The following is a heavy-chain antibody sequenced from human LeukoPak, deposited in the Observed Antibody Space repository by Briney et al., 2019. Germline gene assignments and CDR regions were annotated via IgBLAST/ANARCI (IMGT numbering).Heavy chain of an antibody. D-gene: IGHD5-18*01. V-gene: IGHV4-61*01. CDR2: IYYSGST. J-gene: IGHJ4*02. CDR1: GDSVTSGSYY. Sequence: SETLSLTCTVSGDSVTSGSYYWSWIRQPPGKGLEWIGYIYYSGSTNYNPSPKSRVTISVDTSKNQFSLKLSSVTAADTAVYYCARARDTAMAHYFDYWGQGTPATVSS. CDR3: ARARDTAMAHYFDY.